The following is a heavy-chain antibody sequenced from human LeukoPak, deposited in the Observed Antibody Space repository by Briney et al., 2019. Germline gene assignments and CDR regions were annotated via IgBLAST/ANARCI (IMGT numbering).Heavy chain of an antibody. Sequence: SETLSLTCAVYGGSFSGYYWSWIRQPPEKGLEWIGEINHSGGTNYKPSLKSRITISVDTSENQFSLKLSSVTAADTAVYYCARWGPGAFDIWGQGTMVTVSS. CDR1: GGSFSGYY. V-gene: IGHV4-34*01. J-gene: IGHJ3*02. CDR3: ARWGPGAFDI. CDR2: INHSGGT. D-gene: IGHD3-10*01.